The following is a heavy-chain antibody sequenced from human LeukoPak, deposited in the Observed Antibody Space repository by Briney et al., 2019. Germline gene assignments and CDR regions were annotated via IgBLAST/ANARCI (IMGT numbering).Heavy chain of an antibody. CDR2: ISAYNGNT. CDR1: GYTFTSHG. Sequence: ASVKVSCKASGYTFTSHGISWVRQAPGQGLEWMGWISAYNGNTNYAQKLQGRVTMTTDTSTSTAYMELRSLRSDDTAVYYCARDHYDFWSGYTTPLDYWGQGTLVTVSS. V-gene: IGHV1-18*01. D-gene: IGHD3-3*01. CDR3: ARDHYDFWSGYTTPLDY. J-gene: IGHJ4*02.